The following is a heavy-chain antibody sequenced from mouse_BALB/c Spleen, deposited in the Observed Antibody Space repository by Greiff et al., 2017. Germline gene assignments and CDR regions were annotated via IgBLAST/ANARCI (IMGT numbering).Heavy chain of an antibody. CDR1: GYSITSDYA. J-gene: IGHJ2*01. Sequence: VQLQQSGPGLVKPSQSLSLTCTVTGYSITSDYAWNWIRQFPGNKLEWMGYISYSGSTSYNPSLKSRISITRDTSKNQFFLQLNSVTTEDTATYYCARNDGNPFDYWGQGTTLTVSS. D-gene: IGHD2-1*01. V-gene: IGHV3-2*02. CDR3: ARNDGNPFDY. CDR2: ISYSGST.